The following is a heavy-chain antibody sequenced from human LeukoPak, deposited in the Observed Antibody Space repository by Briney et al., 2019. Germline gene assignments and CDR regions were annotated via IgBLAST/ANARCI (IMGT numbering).Heavy chain of an antibody. CDR1: GDPISSNTHF. Sequence: SETLSLTCTVSGDPISSNTHFWGWIRQPPGKGLEWIGTIYYSGSTYYNPSLKSRVIISVDASKNQFSLKLSSVTAADTALFYCARSPAFCGGDCPTGGAFDVWGQGTTVTVSS. CDR3: ARSPAFCGGDCPTGGAFDV. J-gene: IGHJ3*01. V-gene: IGHV4-39*01. CDR2: IYYSGST. D-gene: IGHD2-21*02.